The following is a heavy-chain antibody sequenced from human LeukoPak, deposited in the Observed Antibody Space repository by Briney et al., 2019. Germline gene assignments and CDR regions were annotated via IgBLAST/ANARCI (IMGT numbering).Heavy chain of an antibody. CDR3: ARLPPYDILTGNYYYYMDV. V-gene: IGHV3-48*01. Sequence: PGGSLRLSCAASGFTFSSYAMSWVRQAPGKGLEWVSYISSSSSTIYYADSVKGRFTISRDNAKKSLYLQMHSLRAEDTAVYYCARLPPYDILTGNYYYYMDVWGKGTTVTVSS. CDR1: GFTFSSYA. D-gene: IGHD3-9*01. J-gene: IGHJ6*03. CDR2: ISSSSSTI.